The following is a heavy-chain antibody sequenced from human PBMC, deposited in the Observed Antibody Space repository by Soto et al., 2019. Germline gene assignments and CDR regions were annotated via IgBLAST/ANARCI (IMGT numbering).Heavy chain of an antibody. D-gene: IGHD3-3*01. CDR2: IYYSGDT. CDR1: GGSIGSCAYY. V-gene: IGHV4-39*01. J-gene: IGHJ4*02. Sequence: LSLTCGVSGGSIGSCAYYWCCVRQSPGRGLEGIGSIYYSGDTSEDPSLKIRVTMSLDKSKNMFSLKLTSMTAADTAAYYCVASSTYVFSDEAYFDNWGQGTMVTVSS. CDR3: VASSTYVFSDEAYFDN.